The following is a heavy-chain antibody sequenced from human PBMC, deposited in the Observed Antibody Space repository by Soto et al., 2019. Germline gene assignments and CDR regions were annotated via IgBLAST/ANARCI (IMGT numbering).Heavy chain of an antibody. J-gene: IGHJ4*02. V-gene: IGHV1-18*01. CDR1: GSTFTSYV. Sequence: SSVPVSFPALGSTFTSYVSCCGRQAPEKGIEWMGWISAYNGNTNYAQKLQGRVTMTTDTSTSTAYMELRSLRSDDTAVYYCAMLNADIVVVPAAKIADYWGQGTLVTGSS. D-gene: IGHD2-2*01. CDR3: AMLNADIVVVPAAKIADY. CDR2: ISAYNGNT.